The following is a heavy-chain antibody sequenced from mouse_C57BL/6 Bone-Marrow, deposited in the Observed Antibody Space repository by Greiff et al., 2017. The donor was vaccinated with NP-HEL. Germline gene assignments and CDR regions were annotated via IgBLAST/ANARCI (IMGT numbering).Heavy chain of an antibody. CDR2: ISSGGSYT. CDR3: SRQRLRPLMNY. D-gene: IGHD2-2*01. J-gene: IGHJ4*01. V-gene: IGHV5-6*01. Sequence: EVKLMESGGDLVKPGGSLKLSCAASGFTFSSYGMSWVRQTPDKRLAWVATISSGGSYTSYPDSLKGRFTIFTENAKNTLYLQMSSLKSEETAMYYWSRQRLRPLMNYWGQGTSVTVSS. CDR1: GFTFSSYG.